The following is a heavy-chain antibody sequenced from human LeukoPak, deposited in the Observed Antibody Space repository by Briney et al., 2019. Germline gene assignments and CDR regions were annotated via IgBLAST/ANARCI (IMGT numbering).Heavy chain of an antibody. CDR1: GGSISSYY. V-gene: IGHV4-59*01. J-gene: IGHJ4*02. Sequence: SETLFLTCTVSGGSISSYYWSWIRQPPGKGLEWIGYIYYSGSTNYNPSLKSRVTISVDTSKNQFSLKLSSVTAADTAVYYCARDSSSWYRPGNGFDYWGQGTLVTVSS. CDR3: ARDSSSWYRPGNGFDY. CDR2: IYYSGST. D-gene: IGHD6-13*01.